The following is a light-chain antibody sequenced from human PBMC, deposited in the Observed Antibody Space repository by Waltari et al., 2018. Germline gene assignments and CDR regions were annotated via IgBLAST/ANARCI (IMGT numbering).Light chain of an antibody. V-gene: IGKV3-20*01. J-gene: IGKJ1*01. Sequence: EIVLTQSPGTLSLSPGERATLSCRASQSVNSGYLAWYQQKPGQALRLLIYGASSRATGIPDRFSGSGSGTDFTLTISRLEPEDFAVYFCQQYGSSPRTFGQGTKVEIK. CDR1: QSVNSGY. CDR3: QQYGSSPRT. CDR2: GAS.